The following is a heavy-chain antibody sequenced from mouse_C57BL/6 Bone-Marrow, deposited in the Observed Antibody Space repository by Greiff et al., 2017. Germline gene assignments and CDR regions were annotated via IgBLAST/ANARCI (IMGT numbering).Heavy chain of an antibody. D-gene: IGHD2-2*01. V-gene: IGHV1-81*01. CDR2: IYPRSGNT. Sequence: QVQLQQSGAELARPGASVKLSCKASGYTFTSYGISWVKQRTGQGLEWIGEIYPRSGNTYYNEKFKGKATLTADKSSSTAYMHLRSLTSEDSAVYFCARNGGYGFEGCAMDYWGQGTSVTVSS. CDR3: ARNGGYGFEGCAMDY. CDR1: GYTFTSYG. J-gene: IGHJ4*01.